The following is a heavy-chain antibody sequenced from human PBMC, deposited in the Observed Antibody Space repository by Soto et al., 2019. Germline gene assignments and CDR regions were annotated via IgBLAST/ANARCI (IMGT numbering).Heavy chain of an antibody. CDR2: IKQDGSEK. D-gene: IGHD1-1*01. Sequence: EVQLVESGGGLVQPGGSLRLSCAASGLTFSSYWMSWVRQAPGKGLEWVANIKQDGSEKYYVDSVKGRFTISRDNAKNSLYLQMNSLRAEDTAVYYCATPRDNWNDGGYWGQGTLVTVSS. V-gene: IGHV3-7*01. J-gene: IGHJ4*02. CDR3: ATPRDNWNDGGY. CDR1: GLTFSSYW.